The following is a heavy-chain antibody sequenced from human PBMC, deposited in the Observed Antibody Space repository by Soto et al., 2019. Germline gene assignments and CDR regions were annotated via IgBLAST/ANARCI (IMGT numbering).Heavy chain of an antibody. CDR3: AKVLERGVHYFDY. D-gene: IGHD1-1*01. V-gene: IGHV3-23*01. Sequence: GGSLRLSCAASGFTFSSYAMSWVRQAPGKGLEWVSAISGSGGSTYYADSVKGRFTISGDNSKNTLYLQMNSLRAEDTAVYYCAKVLERGVHYFDYWGQGTLVTVSS. CDR1: GFTFSSYA. CDR2: ISGSGGST. J-gene: IGHJ4*02.